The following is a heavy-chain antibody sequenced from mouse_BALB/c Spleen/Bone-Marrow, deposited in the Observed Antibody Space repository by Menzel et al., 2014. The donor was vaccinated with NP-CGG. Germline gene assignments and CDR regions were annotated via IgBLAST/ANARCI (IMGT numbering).Heavy chain of an antibody. J-gene: IGHJ4*01. D-gene: IGHD2-10*02. V-gene: IGHV1-69*02. CDR3: TRQYGNYYAMDY. CDR1: GYTFTSYW. Sequence: QVHVKQSGAELVRPGASVKVSCKASGYTFTSYWINWVKQRPGQGLEWIGNIYPSDIYTNYNQNFKDKATLTVDKSSSTAYMQLSSPTSEDSAVYYCTRQYGNYYAMDYWGQGTSVTVSS. CDR2: IYPSDIYT.